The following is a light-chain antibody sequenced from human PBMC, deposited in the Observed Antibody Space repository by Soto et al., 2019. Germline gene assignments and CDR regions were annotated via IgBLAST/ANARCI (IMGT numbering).Light chain of an antibody. CDR2: KAS. V-gene: IGKV1-5*03. Sequence: DIQMTQSPSTLSASVGDRVTITCRASQSISSWLAWYQQKPGKAPKLLIYKASSLESGVPSRFSGSGSGTEFTLTISRLQPDDFATFYCQQYDSYSVTLGQGTKVEI. CDR1: QSISSW. CDR3: QQYDSYSVT. J-gene: IGKJ1*01.